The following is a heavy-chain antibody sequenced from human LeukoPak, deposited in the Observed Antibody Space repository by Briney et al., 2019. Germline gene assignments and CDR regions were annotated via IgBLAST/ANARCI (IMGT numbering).Heavy chain of an antibody. CDR1: GFTFSSAW. CDR2: IKSKTDGGTT. J-gene: IGHJ3*02. V-gene: IGHV3-15*01. Sequence: GGSLRLSCAASGFTFSSAWMSWVRQAPGKGLEWVGRIKSKTDGGTTDYAAPVKGRFTISRDDSKNTLYLQMNSLKTEDTAVYYCTTDRGGSSGYAFDIWGQGTMVTVSS. CDR3: TTDRGGSSGYAFDI. D-gene: IGHD3-10*01.